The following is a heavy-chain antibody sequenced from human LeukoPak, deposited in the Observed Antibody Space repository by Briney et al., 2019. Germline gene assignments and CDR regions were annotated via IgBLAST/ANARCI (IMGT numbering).Heavy chain of an antibody. D-gene: IGHD6-19*01. CDR3: ARSSGWYRGYFDY. CDR1: GGSFSGYY. CDR2: INHSGST. J-gene: IGHJ4*02. V-gene: IGHV4-34*01. Sequence: SETLSLTCAVYGGSFSGYYWSWIRQPPGKGLEWIEEINHSGSTNYNPSLKSRVTISVDTSKNQFSLKLSSVTAADTAVYYCARSSGWYRGYFDYWGQGTLVTVSS.